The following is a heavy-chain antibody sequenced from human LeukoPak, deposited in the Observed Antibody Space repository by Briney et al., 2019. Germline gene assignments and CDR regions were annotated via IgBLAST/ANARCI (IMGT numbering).Heavy chain of an antibody. CDR2: NKYDGTTK. J-gene: IGHJ3*02. D-gene: IGHD3-16*01. CDR1: GFSLSGSW. V-gene: IGHV3-74*01. Sequence: GGSLRLSCEASGFSLSGSWMHWARQAPGKGLMWVSQNKYDGTTKNYADSVRGRFTISRDNAKSTLYLHMNDLRAEDTAVYYCARSDYFHNWGQGTMVVVST. CDR3: ARSDYFHN.